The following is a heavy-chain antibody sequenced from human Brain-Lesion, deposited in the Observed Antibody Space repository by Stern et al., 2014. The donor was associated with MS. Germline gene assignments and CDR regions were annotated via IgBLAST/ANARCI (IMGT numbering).Heavy chain of an antibody. CDR1: GYTLTDFS. CDR2: FDPEDGET. V-gene: IGHV1-24*01. D-gene: IGHD1-26*01. J-gene: IGHJ4*02. Sequence: QVQLVQSGAEVKKPGASVKVSCKVSGYTLTDFSMHWVRQAPRKGLEWMGGFDPEDGETIYAQKFQGRVTMTEDTSTDTAYMELSSLRSEDTAVYYCATLSPGAGGNYYRHFDYWGQGTLVTVSS. CDR3: ATLSPGAGGNYYRHFDY.